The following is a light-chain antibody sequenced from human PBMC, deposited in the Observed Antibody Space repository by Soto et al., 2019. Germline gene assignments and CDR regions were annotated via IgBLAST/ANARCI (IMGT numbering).Light chain of an antibody. J-gene: IGLJ1*01. V-gene: IGLV2-14*01. Sequence: QSVLTQPASVSGSPGQSITISCTGTSSDVAIYKYVAWYQQHPGKAPKLMIYQVTNRPSGVSHRFSGSKSANTASLTISGLQADDEADYYCRSYTDNTNYVFGTGTKLTVL. CDR3: RSYTDNTNYV. CDR2: QVT. CDR1: SSDVAIYKY.